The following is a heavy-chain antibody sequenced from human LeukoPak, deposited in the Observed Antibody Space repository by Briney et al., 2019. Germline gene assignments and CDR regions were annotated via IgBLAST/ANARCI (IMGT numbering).Heavy chain of an antibody. D-gene: IGHD2-2*02. CDR3: ARLGRYCSSTSCYTGWFDP. CDR1: GYSFTSYW. Sequence: GESLKISCKGSGYSFTSYWIGWVRQMPGKGLEWMGIIYPGDSDTRHSPSFQGQVTISADKSISTAYLQWSSLKASDTAMYYCARLGRYCSSTSCYTGWFDPWGQGTPVTVSS. J-gene: IGHJ5*02. V-gene: IGHV5-51*01. CDR2: IYPGDSDT.